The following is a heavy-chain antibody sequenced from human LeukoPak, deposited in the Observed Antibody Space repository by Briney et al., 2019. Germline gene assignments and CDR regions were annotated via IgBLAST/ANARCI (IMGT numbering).Heavy chain of an antibody. V-gene: IGHV1-69*13. CDR3: ARPNLGIWDDSSGYYQPFEY. CDR1: GYTFTSYG. Sequence: GASVKVSCKASGYTFTSYGISWVRQAPGQGLEWMGGIIPIFGTANYAQKFQGRVTITADESTSTAYMELSSLRSEDTAVYYCARPNLGIWDDSSGYYQPFEYWGQGTLVTVSS. CDR2: IIPIFGTA. J-gene: IGHJ4*02. D-gene: IGHD3-22*01.